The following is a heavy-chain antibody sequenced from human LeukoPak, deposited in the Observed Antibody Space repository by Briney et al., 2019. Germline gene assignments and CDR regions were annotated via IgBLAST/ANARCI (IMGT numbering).Heavy chain of an antibody. Sequence: SESLSLTCTVSGGSISSYYWSWIRQPAGKGLEWIGRIYTSGSTNYNPSLKSRVTMSVDTFKNHISLRLSSVTAADTAVYYCARVPPVYNSGNYYKGTHFDYWGQGTLVAVSS. J-gene: IGHJ4*02. CDR3: ARVPPVYNSGNYYKGTHFDY. CDR2: IYTSGST. D-gene: IGHD3-10*01. CDR1: GGSISSYY. V-gene: IGHV4-4*07.